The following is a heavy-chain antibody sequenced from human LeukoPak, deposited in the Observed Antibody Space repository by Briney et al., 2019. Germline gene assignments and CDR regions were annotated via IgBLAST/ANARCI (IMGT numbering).Heavy chain of an antibody. D-gene: IGHD3-3*01. J-gene: IGHJ4*02. Sequence: GGSLRLSCAASGFTFDDYAMHWVRQAPGKGLEWVSGISWNSGSIGYADSVKGRFTISRDNAKNSLYLQMNSLRAEDMALYYCAKGFYYDFWSGYFDYGGQGTLVTVSS. CDR2: ISWNSGSI. CDR3: AKGFYYDFWSGYFDY. CDR1: GFTFDDYA. V-gene: IGHV3-9*03.